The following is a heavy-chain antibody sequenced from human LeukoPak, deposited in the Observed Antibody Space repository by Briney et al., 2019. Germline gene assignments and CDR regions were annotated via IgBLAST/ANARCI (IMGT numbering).Heavy chain of an antibody. V-gene: IGHV1-2*02. D-gene: IGHD4-23*01. Sequence: ASVKVSCKASGYTFTGYYMHWVRQAPGQGFEWMGWINPNSGGTNYAQKFQGRVTMTRDTSISTAYMELSRLRSDDTAVYYCARVLTTLVTGYYFDYWGQGTLVTVSS. CDR1: GYTFTGYY. J-gene: IGHJ4*02. CDR2: INPNSGGT. CDR3: ARVLTTLVTGYYFDY.